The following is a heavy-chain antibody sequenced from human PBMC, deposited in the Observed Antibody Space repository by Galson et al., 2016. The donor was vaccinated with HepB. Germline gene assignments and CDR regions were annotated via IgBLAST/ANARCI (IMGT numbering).Heavy chain of an antibody. V-gene: IGHV1-2*02. Sequence: SVKVSCKASGYSFTGYYMHWVRQAPGQGLEWMGWINPHSGSTSYAQKFQGRVTMTRDTSISTTYMELNRLTSDDTAVYYCAREWVQLDRDCFDPWGQGTLVTVSS. CDR2: INPHSGST. D-gene: IGHD1-1*01. CDR1: GYSFTGYY. CDR3: AREWVQLDRDCFDP. J-gene: IGHJ5*02.